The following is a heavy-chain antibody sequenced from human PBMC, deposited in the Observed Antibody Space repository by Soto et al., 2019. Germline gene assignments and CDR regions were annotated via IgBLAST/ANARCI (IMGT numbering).Heavy chain of an antibody. CDR1: GGSFSGYY. Sequence: SETLSLTCAVYGGSFSGYYWSWIRQPPGKGLEWIGEINHSGSTNYNPSLKSRVTISVDTSKNQFSLKLSSVTAADTAVYYCARDYGSGSYYSWGQGTLVTVSS. V-gene: IGHV4-34*01. J-gene: IGHJ5*02. CDR3: ARDYGSGSYYS. CDR2: INHSGST. D-gene: IGHD3-10*01.